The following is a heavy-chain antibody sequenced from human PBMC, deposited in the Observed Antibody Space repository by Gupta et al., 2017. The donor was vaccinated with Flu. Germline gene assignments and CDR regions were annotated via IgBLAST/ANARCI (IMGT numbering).Heavy chain of an antibody. V-gene: IGHV3-30*18. CDR3: AKDRSRGTFFYFYGMDV. D-gene: IGHD3-16*02. CDR2: ISHDGSNK. Sequence: QVQLVQSGGGVVQPGRSLGLSCSVSGSTFRNYGVHWVRQAPGKGLEWVAVISHDGSNKYYADSVKGRFTISRDISKNTLYLRMNSLRPEDTAVYYCAKDRSRGTFFYFYGMDVWGQGTTVTVSS. CDR1: GSTFRNYG. J-gene: IGHJ6*02.